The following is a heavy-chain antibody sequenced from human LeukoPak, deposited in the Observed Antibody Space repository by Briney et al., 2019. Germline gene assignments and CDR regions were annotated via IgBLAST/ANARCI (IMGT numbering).Heavy chain of an antibody. V-gene: IGHV1-2*02. J-gene: IGHJ4*02. CDR2: INPNSGGT. Sequence: ASVKVSCKASGYTFTSYYMHWVRQAPGQGLEWMGWINPNSGGTNYAQKFQGRVTITADKSTNTAYMELSSLRSADTAVYYCARGRDYFDSSGDYNGYWGQGTLVTVSA. D-gene: IGHD3-22*01. CDR3: ARGRDYFDSSGDYNGY. CDR1: GYTFTSYY.